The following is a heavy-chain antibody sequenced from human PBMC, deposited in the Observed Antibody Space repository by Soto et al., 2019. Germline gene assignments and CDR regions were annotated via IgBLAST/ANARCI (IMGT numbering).Heavy chain of an antibody. CDR2: INPSGDTT. D-gene: IGHD3-10*01. Sequence: QVQLVQSGAEVRKPGASVKVSCKASGYSVTSYYIHWVRQAPGQGLEWMGIINPSGDTTTYAQTFQGRVTMTGDTSTNTIYMGLSSLSAEDTAVYFCASLGPWFGEPWSGQDFDFWGQGTLVTVSS. CDR3: ASLGPWFGEPWSGQDFDF. J-gene: IGHJ4*02. V-gene: IGHV1-46*03. CDR1: GYSVTSYY.